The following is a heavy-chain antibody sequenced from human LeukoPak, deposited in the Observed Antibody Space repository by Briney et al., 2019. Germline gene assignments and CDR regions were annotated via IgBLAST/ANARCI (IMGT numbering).Heavy chain of an antibody. V-gene: IGHV4-39*07. J-gene: IGHJ4*02. CDR2: IYYSGSP. D-gene: IGHD3-16*01. CDR3: ARDNSVEVSTMIIFDY. CDR1: GGSISSSSYY. Sequence: SETLSLTCTVSGGSISSSSYYWGWIRQPPGKGLEWIGSIYYSGSPYYNPPLKSRATISVDTSKNQFSLKLSYVTAADTAVYYCARDNSVEVSTMIIFDYWGQGTLVTVSS.